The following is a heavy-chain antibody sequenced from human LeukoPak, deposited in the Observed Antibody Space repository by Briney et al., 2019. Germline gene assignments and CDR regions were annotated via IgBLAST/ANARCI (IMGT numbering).Heavy chain of an antibody. CDR2: ISWNSGSR. CDR1: GFTFDDYA. D-gene: IGHD3-22*01. J-gene: IGHJ4*02. V-gene: IGHV3-9*01. CDR3: AKDGLYYDSSGSFDY. Sequence: GGSLRLSCAASGFTFDDYAMHWVRQATGKGLEWVSGISWNSGSRGYADSVKGRFRISRDNAKNSLYLQMNSLRAEDTALYYCAKDGLYYDSSGSFDYWGQGTLVTVSS.